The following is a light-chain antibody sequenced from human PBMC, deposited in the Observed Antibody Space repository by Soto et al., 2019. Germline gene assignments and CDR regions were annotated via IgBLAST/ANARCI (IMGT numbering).Light chain of an antibody. CDR2: EVT. J-gene: IGLJ2*01. CDR3: NSYTSSSTRV. Sequence: QPASVSGSPGQSITISCTGTSSDIGGYNYVSWYQHHPGKAPKLLIYEVTNRPSGVSNRFSGSKSGNTASLTISGLQAEDEAVYYCNSYTSSSTRVFGGGTKVTVL. V-gene: IGLV2-14*01. CDR1: SSDIGGYNY.